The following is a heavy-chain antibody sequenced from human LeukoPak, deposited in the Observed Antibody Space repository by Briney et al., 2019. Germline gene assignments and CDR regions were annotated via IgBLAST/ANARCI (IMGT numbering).Heavy chain of an antibody. V-gene: IGHV3-33*06. J-gene: IGHJ4*02. CDR1: GFTFSSYG. CDR3: AKDSEYGSGKGTFDY. Sequence: PGRSLRLSCAASGFTFSSYGMHWVRQAPGKGLEWVAVIWYDGSNKYYADSVKGRFTISRDNSKNTLYLQMNSLRAEDTAVYYCAKDSEYGSGKGTFDYWGQGTLVTVSS. D-gene: IGHD3-10*01. CDR2: IWYDGSNK.